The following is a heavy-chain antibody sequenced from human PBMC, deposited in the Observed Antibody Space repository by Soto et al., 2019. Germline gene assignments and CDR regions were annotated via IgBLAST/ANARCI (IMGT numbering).Heavy chain of an antibody. CDR2: IKSDGSHT. D-gene: IGHD6-6*01. CDR1: EFTFSSYW. Sequence: GGSLRLSCAASEFTFSSYWMHWVRQAPGKGLVWVSRIKSDGSHTAYADSVKGRFTISGDNAKNTLYLQTNSLRAEDTAVYYCARGSHSTSGAVKAHDYWGQGAQVTVSS. V-gene: IGHV3-74*01. CDR3: ARGSHSTSGAVKAHDY. J-gene: IGHJ4*02.